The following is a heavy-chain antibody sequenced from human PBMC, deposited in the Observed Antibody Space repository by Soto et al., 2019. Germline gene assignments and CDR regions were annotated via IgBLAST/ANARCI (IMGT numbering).Heavy chain of an antibody. D-gene: IGHD1-7*01. CDR2: IIPIFGTA. CDR3: GRARITGTTGKGDYYYYYGMDV. J-gene: IGHJ6*02. Sequence: QVQLVQSGAEVKKPGSSVKVSCKASGGTFSSYAISWVRQAPGQGLEWMGGIIPIFGTANYAQKFQGRVTITADESTSTAYMELSSLRSEDTAVYYCGRARITGTTGKGDYYYYYGMDVWGQGTTVTVSS. V-gene: IGHV1-69*01. CDR1: GGTFSSYA.